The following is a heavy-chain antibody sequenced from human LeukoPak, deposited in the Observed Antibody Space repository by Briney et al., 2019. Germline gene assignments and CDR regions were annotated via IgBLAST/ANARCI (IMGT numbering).Heavy chain of an antibody. Sequence: PGGSLRLSCAASGFTFDDYAMHWVRQAPGKGLEWVSLISWDGGSTYYADSVKGRFTISRDNAKNSLYLQMNSLRAEDTALYYCAKDIAAAGSLDYWGQGTLVTVSS. CDR3: AKDIAAAGSLDY. CDR1: GFTFDDYA. D-gene: IGHD6-13*01. V-gene: IGHV3-43D*03. J-gene: IGHJ4*02. CDR2: ISWDGGST.